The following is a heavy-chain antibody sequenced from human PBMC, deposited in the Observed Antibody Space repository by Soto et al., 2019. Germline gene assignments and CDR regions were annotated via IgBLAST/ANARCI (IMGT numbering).Heavy chain of an antibody. CDR3: ARDRHYDFWSGYPYYYYYMDV. CDR2: IYYSGST. J-gene: IGHJ6*03. CDR1: GGSISSGGYY. Sequence: QVQLQESGPGLVKPSQTLSLTCTVSGGSISSGGYYWSWIRQHPGKGLEWIGYIYYSGSTYYNPSLTSRVTISVDTSKNQFSLKLSSVTAADTAVYYCARDRHYDFWSGYPYYYYYMDVWGKGTTVTVSS. D-gene: IGHD3-3*01. V-gene: IGHV4-31*03.